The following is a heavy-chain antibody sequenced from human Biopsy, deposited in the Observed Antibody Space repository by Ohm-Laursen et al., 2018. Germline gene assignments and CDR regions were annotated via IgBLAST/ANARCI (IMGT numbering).Heavy chain of an antibody. V-gene: IGHV1-69*06. CDR2: VMPFFGTA. D-gene: IGHD3-22*01. CDR3: ARHYYDTSGYNWFDP. CDR1: GGTFSSDI. Sequence: SVKVSCKASGGTFSSDIFAWVRQAPGQRPEWMGDVMPFFGTAQYAPKLQGRVSMTADKTTYTAYMELTSLTSEDTAVYFCARHYYDTSGYNWFDPWGQGTLVTVSS. J-gene: IGHJ5*02.